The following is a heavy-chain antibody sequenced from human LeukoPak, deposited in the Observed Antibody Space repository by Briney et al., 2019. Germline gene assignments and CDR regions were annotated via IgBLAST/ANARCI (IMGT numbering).Heavy chain of an antibody. Sequence: PGGSLRLSCAASGFSFTSYAMSWVRQAPGKGLEWVSTISGSGGSTYYADSVKGRFTISRDNAKNSLYLQMNSLRAEDTAVYYCTRIHKLGILAHFDSWGQGTLVTVSS. V-gene: IGHV3-23*01. CDR1: GFSFTSYA. D-gene: IGHD7-27*01. CDR3: TRIHKLGILAHFDS. CDR2: ISGSGGST. J-gene: IGHJ4*02.